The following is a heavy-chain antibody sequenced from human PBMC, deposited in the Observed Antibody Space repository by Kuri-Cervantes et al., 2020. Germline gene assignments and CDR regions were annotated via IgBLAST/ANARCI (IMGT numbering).Heavy chain of an antibody. D-gene: IGHD5-18*01. CDR1: GFTFSSYA. Sequence: GESLKISCAASGFTFSSYAMSWVRQVPGKGLVWVSRINSDGSSTNYADSVKGRFTISRDNAKNTVYLQMNSLRAEDTAVYFCARSCGCNYGCFDPWGQGTLVTVSS. CDR3: ARSCGCNYGCFDP. J-gene: IGHJ5*02. CDR2: INSDGSST. V-gene: IGHV3-74*01.